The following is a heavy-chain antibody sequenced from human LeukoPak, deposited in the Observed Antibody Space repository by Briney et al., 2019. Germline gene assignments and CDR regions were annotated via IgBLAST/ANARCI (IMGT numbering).Heavy chain of an antibody. Sequence: GRSLRLSCAASGFTFSSYGMHWVRQAPGKGLEWVAVISYDGSNKYYADSVKGRFTISRDNSKNMLYLQMNSLRAEDTAVYYCAKHYYGSGSYYREETDYWGQGTLVTVSS. CDR1: GFTFSSYG. V-gene: IGHV3-30*18. CDR3: AKHYYGSGSYYREETDY. J-gene: IGHJ4*02. D-gene: IGHD3-10*01. CDR2: ISYDGSNK.